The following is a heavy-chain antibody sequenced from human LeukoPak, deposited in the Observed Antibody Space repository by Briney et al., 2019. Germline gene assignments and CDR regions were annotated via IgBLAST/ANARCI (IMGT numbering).Heavy chain of an antibody. V-gene: IGHV3-13*01. D-gene: IGHD6-13*01. Sequence: SGGSLRLSCAASGFTFSSYDMHWVRQATGKGLEWVSAIGTAGDTYYPGSVKGRFTISRDNSKNSLYLQMNSLRAEDTALYYCAKATSSWHEFDYWGQGTLVTVSS. CDR2: IGTAGDT. CDR3: AKATSSWHEFDY. CDR1: GFTFSSYD. J-gene: IGHJ4*02.